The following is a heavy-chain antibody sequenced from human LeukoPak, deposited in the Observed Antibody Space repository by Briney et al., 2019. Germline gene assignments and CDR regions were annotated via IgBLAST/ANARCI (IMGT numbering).Heavy chain of an antibody. CDR3: ARLGGYSGYGLDY. D-gene: IGHD5-12*01. CDR2: INHSGST. V-gene: IGHV4-34*01. J-gene: IGHJ4*02. Sequence: PSETLSLTCAVYGGSFSGYYWSWIRQPPGKGLEWIGEINHSGSTNYNPSLKSRVTISVDTSKNQFSLKLSSVTAADTAVYYCARLGGYSGYGLDYWGQGTLVTVSS. CDR1: GGSFSGYY.